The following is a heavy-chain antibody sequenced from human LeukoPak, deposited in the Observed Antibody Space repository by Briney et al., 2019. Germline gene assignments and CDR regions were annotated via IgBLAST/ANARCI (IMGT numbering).Heavy chain of an antibody. Sequence: GGSLRLSCAASVCTFSNSSMNWVRKAPWKGLEWVSAISGSGGSTYYADSVKGRFTISRDNSKNTLYLQMNSLRAEDTAVYYCARDSYSSSPNWFDPWGQGTLVTVSS. V-gene: IGHV3-23*01. J-gene: IGHJ5*02. CDR2: ISGSGGST. CDR1: VCTFSNSS. D-gene: IGHD6-6*01. CDR3: ARDSYSSSPNWFDP.